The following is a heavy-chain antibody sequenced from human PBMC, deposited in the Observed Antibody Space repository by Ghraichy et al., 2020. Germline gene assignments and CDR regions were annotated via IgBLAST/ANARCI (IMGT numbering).Heavy chain of an antibody. CDR1: GGSFSGYY. D-gene: IGHD6-6*01. CDR3: AVIAARPWFFYYMDV. V-gene: IGHV4-34*01. Sequence: SETLSLTCAVYGGSFSGYYWSWIRQPPGKGLEWIGEINHSGSTNYNPSLKSRVTISVDTSKNQFSLKLSSATAADTAVYYCAVIAARPWFFYYMDVWGKGTTVTVSS. CDR2: INHSGST. J-gene: IGHJ6*03.